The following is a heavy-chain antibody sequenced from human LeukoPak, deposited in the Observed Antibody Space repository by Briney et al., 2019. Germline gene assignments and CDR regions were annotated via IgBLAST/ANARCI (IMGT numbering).Heavy chain of an antibody. J-gene: IGHJ6*02. Sequence: AGGSLRLSCAVSGFTFSNYWMSWVRQAPGKGLEWVANIKQDGSEKYYVDSVKGRFTISRDNAKNSLYPQMNSLRAEDTAVYYCARDYYDSSGYYYSGPPYYYYYGMDVWGQGTTVTVSS. CDR2: IKQDGSEK. CDR1: GFTFSNYW. V-gene: IGHV3-7*01. CDR3: ARDYYDSSGYYYSGPPYYYYYGMDV. D-gene: IGHD3-22*01.